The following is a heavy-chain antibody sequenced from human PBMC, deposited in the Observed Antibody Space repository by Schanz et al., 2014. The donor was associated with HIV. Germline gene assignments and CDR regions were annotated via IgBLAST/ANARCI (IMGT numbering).Heavy chain of an antibody. CDR2: IDPKIGGT. CDR1: GYTFTDYF. V-gene: IGHV1-2*02. CDR3: ARDQNVISMVRGVMGGVDY. Sequence: QVQLVQSGAAVKKPGASVKVSCKASGYTFTDYFVHWVRQAPGQGPEWMGWIDPKIGGTQLAQKFQGRVTMTRDSSTNTAYLEVSSLRSDDTAVYYCARDQNVISMVRGVMGGVDYWGQGTLVTVSS. J-gene: IGHJ4*02. D-gene: IGHD3-10*01.